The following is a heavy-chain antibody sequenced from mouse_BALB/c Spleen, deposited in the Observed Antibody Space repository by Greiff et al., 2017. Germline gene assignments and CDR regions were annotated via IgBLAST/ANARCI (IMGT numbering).Heavy chain of an antibody. CDR2: ILPGSGST. V-gene: IGHV1-9*01. J-gene: IGHJ2*01. Sequence: VQLQESGAELMKPGASVKISCKATGYTFSSYWIEWVKQRPGHGLEWIGEILPGSGSTNDNEKFKGKATFTADTSSKTAYMQLSSLTSEDSAVYYGARHDWGDYWGQGTTLTVSS. CDR3: ARHDWGDY. CDR1: GYTFSSYW.